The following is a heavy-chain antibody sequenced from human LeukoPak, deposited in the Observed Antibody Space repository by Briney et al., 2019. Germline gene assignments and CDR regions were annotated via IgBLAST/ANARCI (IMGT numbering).Heavy chain of an antibody. Sequence: SETLSLTCTVSGGSMSSYYWSWIRQPPGMGLEWIGYIYYSGSTYYNPSLKSRVTISVDTSKNQFSLKLSSVTAADTAVYYCARELLFDDYYDTGFDYWGQGTLVTVSS. CDR3: ARELLFDDYYDTGFDY. V-gene: IGHV4-59*12. D-gene: IGHD3-22*01. CDR2: IYYSGST. CDR1: GGSMSSYY. J-gene: IGHJ4*02.